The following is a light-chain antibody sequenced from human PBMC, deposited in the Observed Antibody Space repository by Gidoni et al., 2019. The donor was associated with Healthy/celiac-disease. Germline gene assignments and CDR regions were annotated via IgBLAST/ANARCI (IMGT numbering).Light chain of an antibody. CDR2: AAS. V-gene: IGKV1-12*01. CDR1: QGIRSW. CDR3: QQANSFPFT. Sequence: DIQMTTPPSSVSASVGDRVTITCRASQGIRSWLAWYQQKPGKAPKLLIYAASSLQRGVPSRFSGSGSGTDFTLTISSLQPEDFATYYCQQANSFPFTFGPGTKVDIK. J-gene: IGKJ3*01.